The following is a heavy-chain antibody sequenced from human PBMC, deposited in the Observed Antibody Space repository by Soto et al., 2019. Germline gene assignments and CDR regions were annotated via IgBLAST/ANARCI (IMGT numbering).Heavy chain of an antibody. V-gene: IGHV4-39*07. D-gene: IGHD2-15*01. CDR3: AREKLGYCSGGSCYRSHYYYYYGMDV. CDR1: GGSISISNFY. Sequence: SETLSLTCSDSGGSISISNFYWGWVRQSPGRGLEWIGSLYYSGSTNYNPSLKSRVTISVDKSKNQFSLKLSSVTAADTAVYYCAREKLGYCSGGSCYRSHYYYYYGMDVWGQGTTVTVSS. CDR2: LYYSGST. J-gene: IGHJ6*02.